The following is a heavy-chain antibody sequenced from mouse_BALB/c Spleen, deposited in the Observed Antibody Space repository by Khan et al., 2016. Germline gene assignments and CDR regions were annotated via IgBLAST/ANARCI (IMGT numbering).Heavy chain of an antibody. CDR2: ISYSGST. V-gene: IGHV3-2*02. Sequence: EVQLQESGPGLVKPSQSLSLTCTVTGYSITSGYGWNWIRQFPGNKLEWMGYISYSGSTKYNPSLKSRISITRDTSKNQFFLQLNSVPTEDTATYYCARTARIKYWGQGTTLTVSS. CDR3: ARTARIKY. J-gene: IGHJ2*01. D-gene: IGHD1-2*01. CDR1: GYSITSGYG.